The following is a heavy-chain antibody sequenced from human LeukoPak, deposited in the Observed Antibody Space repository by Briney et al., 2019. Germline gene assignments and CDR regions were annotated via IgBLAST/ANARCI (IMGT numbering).Heavy chain of an antibody. Sequence: SVKVSCKASGGTFSSYAISWVRQAPGQGLEWMGGIIPIFGTANYAQKFQGRVTITADESTSTAYMELSSLRSEDTAVYYCAKAATERPEDLHWYFVLWGRGTLVTVSS. J-gene: IGHJ2*01. CDR2: IIPIFGTA. CDR1: GGTFSSYA. V-gene: IGHV1-69*13. D-gene: IGHD2-15*01. CDR3: AKAATERPEDLHWYFVL.